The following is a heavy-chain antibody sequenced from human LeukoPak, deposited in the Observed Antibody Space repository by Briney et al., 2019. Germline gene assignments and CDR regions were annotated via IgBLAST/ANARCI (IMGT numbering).Heavy chain of an antibody. CDR1: DGSINTYF. D-gene: IGHD6-19*01. CDR3: ATGGYSAWCDY. CDR2: IDSSGTT. J-gene: IGHJ4*01. V-gene: IGHV4-4*07. Sequence: SSETLSLTCSVSDGSINTYFWSWIRQPAGKGLGWIGRIDSSGTTSLNPSLKSRVTISQDKSKKQFSLKLSSVTAADTAVYYCATGGYSAWCDYWGHGTQVIVSS.